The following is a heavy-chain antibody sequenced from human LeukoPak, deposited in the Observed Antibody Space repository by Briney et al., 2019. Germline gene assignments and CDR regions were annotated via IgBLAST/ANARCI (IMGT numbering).Heavy chain of an antibody. CDR3: ARRRYYDGSGYLE. D-gene: IGHD3-22*01. CDR2: IYYSGRT. V-gene: IGHV4-39*01. J-gene: IGHJ1*01. Sequence: SETLSLTCSVSGDSVGRSDSYWDWIRQPPGKGLVWIGTIYYSGRTYYSPSLKSRVTMSVDPSNNQFSLNLRSVTAADTAVYYCARRRYYDGSGYLEWGQGTLLSVSS. CDR1: GDSVGRSDSY.